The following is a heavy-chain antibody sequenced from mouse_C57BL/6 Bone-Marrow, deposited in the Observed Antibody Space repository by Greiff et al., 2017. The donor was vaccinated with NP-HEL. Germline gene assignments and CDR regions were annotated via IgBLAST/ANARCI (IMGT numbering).Heavy chain of an antibody. Sequence: VQLQESGAELVRPGASVKLSCKASGYTFTDYYINWVKQRPGQGLEWIARIYPGSGNTYYNEKFKGKATLTAEKSSSTAYMQLSSLTSEDSAVYFGARETGNWFAYWGQGTLVTVSA. CDR2: IYPGSGNT. CDR3: ARETGNWFAY. CDR1: GYTFTDYY. V-gene: IGHV1-76*01. J-gene: IGHJ3*01.